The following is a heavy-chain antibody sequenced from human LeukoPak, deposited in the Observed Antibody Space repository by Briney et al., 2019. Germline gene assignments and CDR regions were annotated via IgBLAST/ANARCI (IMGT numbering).Heavy chain of an antibody. V-gene: IGHV1-3*01. Sequence: ASVKVSCKASGYTFTGYYMHWVRQAPGQRLEWMGWINAGNGNTKYSQKFQGRVTITRDTSASTAYMELSSLRSEDTAVYYCARAAITMVRGAYYFDYWGQGTLVTVSS. CDR2: INAGNGNT. CDR3: ARAAITMVRGAYYFDY. D-gene: IGHD3-10*01. CDR1: GYTFTGYY. J-gene: IGHJ4*02.